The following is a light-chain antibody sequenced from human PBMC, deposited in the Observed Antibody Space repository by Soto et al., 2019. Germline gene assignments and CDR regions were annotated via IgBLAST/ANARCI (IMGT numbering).Light chain of an antibody. Sequence: SPYSLSASVGDRVAITCRASQRIDSYVNWYQQKPGKAPKLLLYAVSSLQTGVPSRFSGSGSGTDFTLTISGLQPDDFANYYCQQSDTTPPTLGGGTKVDIK. CDR1: QRIDSY. CDR3: QQSDTTPPT. J-gene: IGKJ4*01. CDR2: AVS. V-gene: IGKV1-39*01.